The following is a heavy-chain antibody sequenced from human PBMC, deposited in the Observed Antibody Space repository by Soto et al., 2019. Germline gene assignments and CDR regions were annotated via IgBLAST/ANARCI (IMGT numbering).Heavy chain of an antibody. V-gene: IGHV3-15*07. Sequence: GGSLRLSCAASGFTFSNAWMNWVRQAPGKGLEWVGRIKSKTDGGTTDYAAPVKGRFTISRDDSKNTLYLQMNSLKTEDTAVYYCTTDPTTWYSSSWWGKYYYYYGMDVWGQGTTVTVSS. D-gene: IGHD6-13*01. CDR3: TTDPTTWYSSSWWGKYYYYYGMDV. CDR1: GFTFSNAW. J-gene: IGHJ6*02. CDR2: IKSKTDGGTT.